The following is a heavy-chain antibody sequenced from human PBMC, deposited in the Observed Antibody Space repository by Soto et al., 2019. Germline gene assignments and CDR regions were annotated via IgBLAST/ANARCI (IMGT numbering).Heavy chain of an antibody. CDR3: ARGSIAVAGKTPSNWEDGMDV. CDR1: GFTFSSYD. CDR2: IGTAGDP. V-gene: IGHV3-13*05. Sequence: EVQLVESGGGLVQPGGSLRLSCAASGFTFSSYDMHWVRQATGKGLEWVSAIGTAGDPYYPGSVKGRFTISRENAKNSLYIKMNSLRAGDTAVYYCARGSIAVAGKTPSNWEDGMDVWCQGTTVTVSS. D-gene: IGHD6-19*01. J-gene: IGHJ6*02.